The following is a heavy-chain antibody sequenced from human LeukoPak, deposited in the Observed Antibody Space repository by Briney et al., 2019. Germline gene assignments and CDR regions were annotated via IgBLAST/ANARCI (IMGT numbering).Heavy chain of an antibody. J-gene: IGHJ3*02. CDR1: GFTFDDYA. V-gene: IGHV3-9*01. CDR3: AKEYCSGGSCYDDALDI. CDR2: ISWNSGSI. Sequence: GRSLRLSCAASGFTFDDYAMHWVRQAPGKGLEWVSGISWNSGSIGYADSVKGRFTISRDNAKNSLYLQMNSLRAEDTALYYCAKEYCSGGSCYDDALDIWGQGTMVTVSS. D-gene: IGHD2-15*01.